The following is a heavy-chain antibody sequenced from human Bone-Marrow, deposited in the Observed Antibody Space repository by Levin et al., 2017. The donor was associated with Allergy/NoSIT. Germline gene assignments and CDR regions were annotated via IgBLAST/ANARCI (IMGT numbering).Heavy chain of an antibody. D-gene: IGHD2-15*01. J-gene: IGHJ4*02. Sequence: SETLSLTCTVSGGSISSGDYYWRWIRQPPGKGLEWIGYIYYSGSTYYNPSLKSRVTISVDTSKNQFSLKLSSVTAADTAVYYCAGVKGGKIGYCSGGSCYEEHYWGQGTLVTVSS. CDR3: AGVKGGKIGYCSGGSCYEEHY. V-gene: IGHV4-30-4*01. CDR1: GGSISSGDYY. CDR2: IYYSGST.